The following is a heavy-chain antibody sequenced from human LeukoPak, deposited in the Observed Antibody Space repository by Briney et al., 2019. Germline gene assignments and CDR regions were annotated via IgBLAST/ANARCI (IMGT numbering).Heavy chain of an antibody. Sequence: ASVKVSCKASGGTFSSYAISWVRQAPGQGLEWMGGIIPIFGTTNYAQKFQGRVTITTDESTSTAYMELSSLRSDDTAVYYCARAYYTYYYDTSGYYLDYWGQGTLVTVSS. CDR1: GGTFSSYA. J-gene: IGHJ4*02. V-gene: IGHV1-69*05. D-gene: IGHD3-22*01. CDR2: IIPIFGTT. CDR3: ARAYYTYYYDTSGYYLDY.